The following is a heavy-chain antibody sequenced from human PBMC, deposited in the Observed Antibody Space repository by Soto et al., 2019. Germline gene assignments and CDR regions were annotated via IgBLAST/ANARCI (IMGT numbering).Heavy chain of an antibody. Sequence: PSETLSLTCAVSRGSISSGDFYWSWIRQPPGKGLEWIGYIYYSGSTYYNPSLKSRVTISVDTSKNQFSLKLSSVTAADTAVYYCARGSSVVLRFSSRFDPWGQGTLVTVSS. CDR2: IYYSGST. V-gene: IGHV4-30-4*01. D-gene: IGHD3-3*01. CDR3: ARGSSVVLRFSSRFDP. J-gene: IGHJ5*02. CDR1: RGSISSGDFY.